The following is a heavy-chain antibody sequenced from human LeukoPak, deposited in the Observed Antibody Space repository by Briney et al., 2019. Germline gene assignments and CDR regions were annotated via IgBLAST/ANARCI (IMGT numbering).Heavy chain of an antibody. V-gene: IGHV3-48*04. D-gene: IGHD3-10*01. Sequence: GGSLRLSCAASGFTFSNYAMSWVRQAPGKGLEWVSYISSSSSTMYYADSVKGRFTISRDNAKNSLYLQMNSLRADDTAVYYCARDPSNFYYYGSGSYPEYWGQGTLVTVSS. J-gene: IGHJ4*02. CDR2: ISSSSSTM. CDR3: ARDPSNFYYYGSGSYPEY. CDR1: GFTFSNYA.